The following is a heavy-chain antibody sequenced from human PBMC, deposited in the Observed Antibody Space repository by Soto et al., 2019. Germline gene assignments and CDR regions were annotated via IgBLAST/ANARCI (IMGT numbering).Heavy chain of an antibody. J-gene: IGHJ6*02. CDR2: IWYDGSNK. V-gene: IGHV3-33*01. Sequence: PGGSLRLSCAASGFTFSSYGMHWVRQAPGKGLEWVAVIWYDGSNKYYADSVKGRFTISRDNSKNTLYLQMNSLRAEDTAVYYCATPYYYGSGSYPNVYYYYGMDVWGQGTTVTVSS. D-gene: IGHD3-10*01. CDR1: GFTFSSYG. CDR3: ATPYYYGSGSYPNVYYYYGMDV.